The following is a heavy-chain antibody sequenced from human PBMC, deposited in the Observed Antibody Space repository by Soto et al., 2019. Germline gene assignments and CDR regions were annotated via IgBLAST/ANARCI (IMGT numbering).Heavy chain of an antibody. CDR2: IKQDGSEK. Sequence: GGSLRLSCVASGFTFSSYYMSWVRQFPGKGLEWVANIKQDGSEKYYVDSVKGRFTISRDNAENSLYLQMNSLRDEDTAVYYCARDGYSAGFDIWGQGTMVPVSS. D-gene: IGHD2-15*01. CDR3: ARDGYSAGFDI. V-gene: IGHV3-7*01. CDR1: GFTFSSYY. J-gene: IGHJ3*02.